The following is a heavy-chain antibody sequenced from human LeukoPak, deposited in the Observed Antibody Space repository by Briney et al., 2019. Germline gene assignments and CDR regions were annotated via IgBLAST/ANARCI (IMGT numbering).Heavy chain of an antibody. CDR2: TRGSGSGMGNGN. Sequence: PGGSLRLSCAASGFAFSDYSMNWVRQAPGKGLEWVARTRGSGSGMGNGNYYAGAVKARFTISSDNAKNSIYLQMNSLRAEDTAFYYCARDDNWGFDYWGQGALVTVSS. J-gene: IGHJ4*02. CDR3: ARDDNWGFDY. D-gene: IGHD7-27*01. CDR1: GFAFSDYS. V-gene: IGHV3-21*05.